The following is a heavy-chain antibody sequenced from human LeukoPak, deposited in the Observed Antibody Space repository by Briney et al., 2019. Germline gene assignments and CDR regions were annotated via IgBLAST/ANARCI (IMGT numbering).Heavy chain of an antibody. Sequence: GGSLRLSCAASGFTFSNAWMSWVRQAPGKGLEWVGRIKSKTDGGTTDYAAPVEGRFTISRDDSKNTLYLQMNSLKTEDTAVYYCTTDQWPGLRFLEWLLNYYYYMDVWGTGTTVTVSS. D-gene: IGHD3-3*01. CDR2: IKSKTDGGTT. V-gene: IGHV3-15*01. J-gene: IGHJ6*03. CDR1: GFTFSNAW. CDR3: TTDQWPGLRFLEWLLNYYYYMDV.